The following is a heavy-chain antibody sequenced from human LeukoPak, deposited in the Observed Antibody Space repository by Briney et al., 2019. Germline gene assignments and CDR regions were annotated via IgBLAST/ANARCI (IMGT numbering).Heavy chain of an antibody. CDR2: IYYSGST. CDR1: GGSISSYY. J-gene: IGHJ4*02. V-gene: IGHV4-59*01. Sequence: PSETLSLTCAVYGGSISSYYWSWIRQPPGKGLEWIGYIYYSGSTNYNPSLKSRVTISVDTSKNQFSLKLSSVTAADTAVYYCAREDCSSTSCYFDYWGQGTLVTVSS. D-gene: IGHD2-2*01. CDR3: AREDCSSTSCYFDY.